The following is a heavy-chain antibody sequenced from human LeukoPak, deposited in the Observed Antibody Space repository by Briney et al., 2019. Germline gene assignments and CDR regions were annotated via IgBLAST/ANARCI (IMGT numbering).Heavy chain of an antibody. D-gene: IGHD2-15*01. Sequence: PGGSLRLSCAASGFTFSSYSMNWVRQAPGKGLEWVSSISSSSSYVCYADSVKGRFTISRDNAKNSLYLQMNSLRAGDTAVYYCAREGYCSGGSCPYYFDYWGQGTLVTVSS. J-gene: IGHJ4*02. CDR1: GFTFSSYS. V-gene: IGHV3-21*01. CDR3: AREGYCSGGSCPYYFDY. CDR2: ISSSSSYV.